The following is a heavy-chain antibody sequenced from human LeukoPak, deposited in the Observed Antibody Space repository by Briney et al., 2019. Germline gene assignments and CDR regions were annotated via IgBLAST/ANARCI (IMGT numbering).Heavy chain of an antibody. Sequence: PGGSLRLSCAASGFTFSSYWMSWVRQAPGKGLEWVANIKQDGSEEYYVDSVKGRFTISRDNAKNSLYLQMNSLRAEDTAVYYCARDRGYSYGNRYYYYMDVWGRGTTVTVSS. V-gene: IGHV3-7*01. J-gene: IGHJ6*03. CDR2: IKQDGSEE. D-gene: IGHD5-18*01. CDR3: ARDRGYSYGNRYYYYMDV. CDR1: GFTFSSYW.